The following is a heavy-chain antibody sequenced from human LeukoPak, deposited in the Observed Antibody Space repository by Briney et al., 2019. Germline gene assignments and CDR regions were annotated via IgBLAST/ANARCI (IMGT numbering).Heavy chain of an antibody. J-gene: IGHJ6*03. Sequence: GGTLRLSCAASGFTFSSYGMSWVRQAPGKGLEWVSAISGSGGSTYYADSVKGRCTISRDNSKNTLYLQMNSLRAEDTAVYYCAKSGYRYCSSTSCFPYYYYMDVWGKGTTVTISS. V-gene: IGHV3-23*01. CDR1: GFTFSSYG. CDR3: AKSGYRYCSSTSCFPYYYYMDV. CDR2: ISGSGGST. D-gene: IGHD2-2*01.